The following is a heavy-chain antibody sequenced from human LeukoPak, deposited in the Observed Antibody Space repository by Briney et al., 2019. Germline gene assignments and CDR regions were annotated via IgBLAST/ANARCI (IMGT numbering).Heavy chain of an antibody. D-gene: IGHD3-22*01. CDR1: GGSISSSNW. CDR3: ASAGHDGIGYKVC. CDR2: IYHSGSA. V-gene: IGHV4-4*02. Sequence: NPSGTLSLTCAVSGGSISSSNWWSWVRQPPGEGLEWIGEIYHSGSANYNPSLKRRVTISVDKSKNQLSLRLSSVTAADTAVYYCASAGHDGIGYKVCWGQGTLVTVSS. J-gene: IGHJ4*02.